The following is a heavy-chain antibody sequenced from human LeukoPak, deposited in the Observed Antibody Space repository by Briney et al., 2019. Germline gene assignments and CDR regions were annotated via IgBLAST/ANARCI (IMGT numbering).Heavy chain of an antibody. CDR3: ARDLGVDEGWARAYYYYYGMDV. CDR1: GYTFTSYG. D-gene: IGHD1-26*01. V-gene: IGHV1-18*01. J-gene: IGHJ6*02. Sequence: VKVSCKASGYTFTSYGISWVRQAPGQGLEWMGWISAYNGNTNYAQKLQGRVTMTTDTSTSTAYMELRSLRSDDTAVYYCARDLGVDEGWARAYYYYYGMDVWGQGTTVTVSS. CDR2: ISAYNGNT.